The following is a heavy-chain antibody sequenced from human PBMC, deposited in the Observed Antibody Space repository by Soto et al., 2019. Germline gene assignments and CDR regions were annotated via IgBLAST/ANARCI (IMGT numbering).Heavy chain of an antibody. V-gene: IGHV3-7*01. D-gene: IGHD1-1*01. CDR1: GFTSSNHW. CDR2: IKPDGSAK. CDR3: LASGTASS. Sequence: EVQLVESGGGLVQPGGALRLSCAASGFTSSNHWMNWVRQAPGKGLEWVANIKPDGSAKYYADSVRGRFTISRDNAKYSVNLQVDSLRAEDTALYYCLASGTASSWGQGTLVTVSS. J-gene: IGHJ5*02.